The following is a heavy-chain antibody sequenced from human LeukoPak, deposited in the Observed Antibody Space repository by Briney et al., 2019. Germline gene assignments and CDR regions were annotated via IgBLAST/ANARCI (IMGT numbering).Heavy chain of an antibody. J-gene: IGHJ5*02. Sequence: SETLSLTCTVSGGSISSSSYYWGWIRQPPGKGLEWIGSIYYSGSTYYNPSLKSRVTISVDTSKSQFSLKLSSVTAADTAVYYCISEWFGELLGPRFDPWGQGTLVTVSS. CDR2: IYYSGST. CDR3: ISEWFGELLGPRFDP. CDR1: GGSISSSSYY. D-gene: IGHD3-10*01. V-gene: IGHV4-39*07.